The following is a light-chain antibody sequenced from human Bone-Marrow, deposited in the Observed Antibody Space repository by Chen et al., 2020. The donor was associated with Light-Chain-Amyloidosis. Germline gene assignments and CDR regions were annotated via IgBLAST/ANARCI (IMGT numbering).Light chain of an antibody. Sequence: EIVLTQSPGTLSMSPGDGANLSCRASQTISSNYLTWYQQKFGQAPRLLIYGSSSRATGIPDRFTGSGSGTDFTLTINSLEPEDFAMYYCQQYGTSPLTFGGGTKVEIK. V-gene: IGKV3-20*01. CDR1: QTISSNY. CDR3: QQYGTSPLT. J-gene: IGKJ4*01. CDR2: GSS.